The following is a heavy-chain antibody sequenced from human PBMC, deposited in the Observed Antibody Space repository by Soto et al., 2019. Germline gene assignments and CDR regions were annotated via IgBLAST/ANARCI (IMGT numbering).Heavy chain of an antibody. J-gene: IGHJ4*02. Sequence: GGSLRLSCSASGFAFNDYWMHWVRQAPGKGLVWVSRIRGDGSGTNYADSVKGRFTISRDNAKNTLYLQMNSLTTEDTAMYYCASQRGLGGTLLYRYFDCWGQGTLVTVSS. V-gene: IGHV3-74*01. CDR3: ASQRGLGGTLLYRYFDC. CDR2: IRGDGSGT. CDR1: GFAFNDYW. D-gene: IGHD3-10*01.